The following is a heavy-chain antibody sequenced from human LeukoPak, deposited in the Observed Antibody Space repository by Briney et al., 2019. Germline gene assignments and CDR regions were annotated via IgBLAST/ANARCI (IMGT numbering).Heavy chain of an antibody. CDR2: ISYDGSNK. CDR3: AKDRGDILTGYYTDY. D-gene: IGHD3-9*01. Sequence: VRSLRLSCAASGFTFSSYGMHWVRQAPGKGLEWVAVISYDGSNKYYADSVKGRFTISRDNSKNTLYLQMNSLRAEDTAVYYCAKDRGDILTGYYTDYWGQGTLVTVSS. J-gene: IGHJ4*02. CDR1: GFTFSSYG. V-gene: IGHV3-30*18.